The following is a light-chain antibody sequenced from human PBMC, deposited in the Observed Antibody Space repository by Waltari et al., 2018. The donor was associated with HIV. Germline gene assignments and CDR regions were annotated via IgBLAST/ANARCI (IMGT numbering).Light chain of an antibody. J-gene: IGLJ2*01. CDR1: SSDIGDYDY. CDR2: EVL. CDR3: SSYGGNSNVI. Sequence: QSALTQPPSASGSPGQSVTISCTGTSSDIGDYDYVSWYQHQPGEAPKLLINEVLTMPSGVPHPFSGSKAGNTASLTVSGLQAEDEADYYCSSYGGNSNVIFGGGTKLTVL. V-gene: IGLV2-8*01.